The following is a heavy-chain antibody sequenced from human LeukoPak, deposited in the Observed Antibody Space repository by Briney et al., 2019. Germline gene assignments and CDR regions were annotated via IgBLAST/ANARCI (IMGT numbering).Heavy chain of an antibody. V-gene: IGHV1-18*01. CDR2: FSAYNGGT. J-gene: IGHJ6*02. Sequence: ASVKVSCKASGYTFTSYAIAWVRQAPGQGLEWMGWFSAYNGGTNYAQKFRGRVTMTTDTSTNTGYMELRSLRSDDTAVYFCARDQLRYYGSNNYYSDMDFWGQGTTVTVSS. D-gene: IGHD3-10*01. CDR1: GYTFTSYA. CDR3: ARDQLRYYGSNNYYSDMDF.